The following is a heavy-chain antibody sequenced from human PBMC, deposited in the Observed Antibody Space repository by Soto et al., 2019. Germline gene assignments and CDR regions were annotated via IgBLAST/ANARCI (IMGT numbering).Heavy chain of an antibody. V-gene: IGHV4-39*02. Sequence: QLQLQESGPGLVKPSETLSLTCTVSGGSISSSSYYWGWIRQPPGKGLEWIGSIYYSGSTYYNPSLKSRVTISVDTSKNQFSLKLSSVTAADTAVYYCAREYYDILTGPGGFDYWGQGTLVTVSS. CDR2: IYYSGST. J-gene: IGHJ4*02. CDR3: AREYYDILTGPGGFDY. CDR1: GGSISSSSYY. D-gene: IGHD3-9*01.